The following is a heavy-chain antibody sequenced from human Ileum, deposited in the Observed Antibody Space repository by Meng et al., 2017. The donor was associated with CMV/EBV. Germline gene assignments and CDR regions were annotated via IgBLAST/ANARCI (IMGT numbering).Heavy chain of an antibody. D-gene: IGHD1-26*01. CDR2: IKEDGSKR. CDR3: AREILGGATALDY. V-gene: IGHV3-7*01. Sequence: GESLKISCAASGFSFSTYWMSWVRQAPGKGLEWVANIKEDGSKRYYVDSVKGRFTISRDSAKNSLYLQMNSLRVDDMAVYYCAREILGGATALDYWGQGTLVTVSS. CDR1: GFSFSTYW. J-gene: IGHJ4*02.